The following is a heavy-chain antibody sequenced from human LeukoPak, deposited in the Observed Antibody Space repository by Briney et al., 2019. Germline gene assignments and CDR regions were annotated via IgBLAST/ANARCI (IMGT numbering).Heavy chain of an antibody. CDR1: GFTFSTYW. J-gene: IGHJ4*02. CDR3: ARPSLNSGSYFDY. Sequence: PGGSLRLSCAASGFTFSTYWMSWVRQTPEKGLEWVANIKQDESEKYYVDSVKGRFTISRDNARNSLYLQMNSLRAEDTAVYYCARPSLNSGSYFDYWGQGTLVTVSS. CDR2: IKQDESEK. D-gene: IGHD1-26*01. V-gene: IGHV3-7*01.